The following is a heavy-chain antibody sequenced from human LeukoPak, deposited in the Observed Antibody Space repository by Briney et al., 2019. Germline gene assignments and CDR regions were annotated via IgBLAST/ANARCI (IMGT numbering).Heavy chain of an antibody. Sequence: PSVKVSFKASGYTFTTYGITWVRQAPGQGLEWMGWISSYNGNTNYAQKFQGRVTMTTDTSTSTAYMELSSLRSDDTAVYYCARVEKDSSGWYGFDYWGQGTLVTVSS. V-gene: IGHV1-18*01. CDR2: ISSYNGNT. D-gene: IGHD6-19*01. CDR1: GYTFTTYG. CDR3: ARVEKDSSGWYGFDY. J-gene: IGHJ4*02.